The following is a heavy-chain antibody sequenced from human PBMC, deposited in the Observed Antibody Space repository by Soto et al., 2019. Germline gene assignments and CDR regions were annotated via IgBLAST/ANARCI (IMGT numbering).Heavy chain of an antibody. D-gene: IGHD6-19*01. CDR2: VGGNDGKT. CDR1: GFTFSSYA. J-gene: IGHJ5*02. Sequence: GGSLRLSCAASGFTFSSYAMFWVRQAPGKGLEWVSSVGGNDGKTFYADSVKGRFTVSRDNSRNTLYLQMSSLRAEDTALYYCANKVVPVTGSDWIHTSGQATLVTVSS. V-gene: IGHV3-23*01. CDR3: ANKVVPVTGSDWIHT.